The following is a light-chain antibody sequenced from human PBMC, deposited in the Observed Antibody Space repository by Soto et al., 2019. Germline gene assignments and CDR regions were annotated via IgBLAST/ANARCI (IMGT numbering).Light chain of an antibody. J-gene: IGKJ2*01. V-gene: IGKV3-20*01. CDR3: WLYGSSPPMYT. CDR2: GAS. CDR1: QSVNNIY. Sequence: DIVLTQSPGTLSLSPGERASLSCRASQSVNNIYLGWYQQKPGQAPRLLIYGASSRATGIPDRFSGSGSGTDFTLTISRLEPEDFAVYYCWLYGSSPPMYTFGQGTKLEIK.